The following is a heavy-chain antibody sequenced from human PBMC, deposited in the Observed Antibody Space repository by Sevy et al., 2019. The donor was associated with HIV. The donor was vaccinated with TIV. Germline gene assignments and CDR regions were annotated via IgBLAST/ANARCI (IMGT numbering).Heavy chain of an antibody. D-gene: IGHD2-15*01. V-gene: IGHV1-24*01. CDR1: GYTLTKLS. CDR3: IAVGLRYWSASSTYQGDWFDP. Sequence: ASVKVSCKVSGYTLTKLSIHWVRQAPGKGLEWMGNFDPQYGERIYAQRFQGRLTMTEDTSPDTVFMEMSSLTSEDTAVYYCIAVGLRYWSASSTYQGDWFDPWGQGTLVTVSS. J-gene: IGHJ5*02. CDR2: FDPQYGER.